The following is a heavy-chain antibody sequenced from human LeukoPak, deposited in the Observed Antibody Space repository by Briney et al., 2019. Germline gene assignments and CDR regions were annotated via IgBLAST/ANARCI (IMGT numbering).Heavy chain of an antibody. Sequence: SETLFLTCSVSGYSITSGYYWGWIRQPPGKGLEWIASISRSGRTYFNPSLKSRVTISVDTSKNQFSLKLSSVTAADTAVYYCARVGARAFDVWGQGTMVTVSS. CDR2: ISRSGRT. J-gene: IGHJ3*01. CDR1: GYSITSGYY. CDR3: ARVGARAFDV. D-gene: IGHD3-16*01. V-gene: IGHV4-38-2*02.